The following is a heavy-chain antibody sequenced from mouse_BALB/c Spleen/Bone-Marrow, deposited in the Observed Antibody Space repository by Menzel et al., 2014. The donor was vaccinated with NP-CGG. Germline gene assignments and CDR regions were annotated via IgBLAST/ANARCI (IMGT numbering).Heavy chain of an antibody. CDR1: GFTFNYYY. J-gene: IGHJ3*01. Sequence: EVKLVESGGGLVKPGGSLKLSCTASGFTFNYYYMYWVRRTPEKRLERVATISDGGDYTYYLDSVKGRFTISRDNAKNNLYLQMSSLKSEDTAMYYCARDGEYRYDWFAYWGQGTLVTVSA. CDR3: ARDGEYRYDWFAY. D-gene: IGHD2-14*01. V-gene: IGHV5-4*02. CDR2: ISDGGDYT.